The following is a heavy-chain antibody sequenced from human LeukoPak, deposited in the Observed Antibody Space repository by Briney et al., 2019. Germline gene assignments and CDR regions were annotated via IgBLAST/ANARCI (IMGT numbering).Heavy chain of an antibody. Sequence: VASVKVSCKASGYTFTGYYVHWVRQAPGQGLEWMGWINPNSGGTNYAQKFQGRVTITTDESTSTAYMELSSLRSEDTAVYYCASISAVTTSNDYWGQGTLVTVSS. CDR1: GYTFTGYY. J-gene: IGHJ4*02. CDR2: INPNSGGT. CDR3: ASISAVTTSNDY. V-gene: IGHV1-2*02. D-gene: IGHD4-11*01.